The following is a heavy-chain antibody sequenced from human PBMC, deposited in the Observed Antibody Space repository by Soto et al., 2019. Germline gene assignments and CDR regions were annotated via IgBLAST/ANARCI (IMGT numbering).Heavy chain of an antibody. D-gene: IGHD2-15*01. Sequence: QVQLVQSGAEVKKPGSSVKVSCKASGGTFSSYTISWVRQAPGQGLEWMGRIIPILGIANYAQKFQGRVTITADKSTSTAYMELSSLRSEDTAVYYCARGAYCSGGSCYEYWCQGTLVTVSS. CDR3: ARGAYCSGGSCYEY. V-gene: IGHV1-69*02. CDR1: GGTFSSYT. J-gene: IGHJ4*02. CDR2: IIPILGIA.